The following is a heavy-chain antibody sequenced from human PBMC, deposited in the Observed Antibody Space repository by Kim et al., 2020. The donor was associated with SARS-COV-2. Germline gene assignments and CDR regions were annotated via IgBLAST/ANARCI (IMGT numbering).Heavy chain of an antibody. CDR1: GGTFSSYA. J-gene: IGHJ5*02. D-gene: IGHD3-16*01. CDR2: IIPIFGTA. V-gene: IGHV1-69*13. CDR3: ARDLGSNEGPDWFDP. Sequence: SVKVSCKASGGTFSSYAISWVRQAPGQGLEWMGGIIPIFGTANYAQKFQGRVTITADESTSTAYMELSSLRSEDTAVYYCARDLGSNEGPDWFDPWGQGTLVTVSS.